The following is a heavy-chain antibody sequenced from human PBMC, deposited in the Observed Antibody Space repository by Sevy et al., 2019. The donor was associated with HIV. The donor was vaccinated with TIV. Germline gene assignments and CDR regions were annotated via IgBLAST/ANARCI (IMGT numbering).Heavy chain of an antibody. Sequence: GGSLRLSCAASGFIFDDYGMSWVRQVRGKGLEWVSGITWNSVSTGYADSVKGRFTISRDNAKNSLYLQKNSLRAEDTALYYCARGHSSDYHYYMDVWGKGTTVTVSS. D-gene: IGHD3-10*01. CDR1: GFIFDDYG. J-gene: IGHJ6*03. V-gene: IGHV3-20*04. CDR2: ITWNSVST. CDR3: ARGHSSDYHYYMDV.